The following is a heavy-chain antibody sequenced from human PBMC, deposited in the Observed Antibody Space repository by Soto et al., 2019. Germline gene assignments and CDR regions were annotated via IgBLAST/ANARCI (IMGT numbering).Heavy chain of an antibody. J-gene: IGHJ3*02. Sequence: EVPLVESGGGLVKPGGSLRLSCAASGFTFSNAWMSWVRQAPGKGLEWVGRIKSKTDGGTTDYAAPVKGRFTISRDDSKNTLCLQMNSLKTEDTAVYYCTTGAGYNWNDGGAFDIWGQGTMVTVSS. V-gene: IGHV3-15*01. CDR2: IKSKTDGGTT. CDR1: GFTFSNAW. CDR3: TTGAGYNWNDGGAFDI. D-gene: IGHD1-1*01.